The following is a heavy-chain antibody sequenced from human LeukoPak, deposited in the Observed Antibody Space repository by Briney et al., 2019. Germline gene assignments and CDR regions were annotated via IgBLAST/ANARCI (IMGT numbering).Heavy chain of an antibody. Sequence: ASVKVSCKASGYTFTSYGISWVRQAPGQGLEWMGWISAYNGNTNYAQKLQGRVTVTTDTSTSTAYMELRSLRSDDTAVYYCARIAGYPYYYYGMDVWGQGTTVTVSS. CDR3: ARIAGYPYYYYGMDV. V-gene: IGHV1-18*01. D-gene: IGHD1-1*01. CDR2: ISAYNGNT. CDR1: GYTFTSYG. J-gene: IGHJ6*02.